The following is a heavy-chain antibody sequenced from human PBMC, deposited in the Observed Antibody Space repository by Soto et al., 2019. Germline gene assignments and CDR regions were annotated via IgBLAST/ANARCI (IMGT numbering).Heavy chain of an antibody. D-gene: IGHD5-18*01. Sequence: SVKVSCKASGGTFSSYAISWVRQAPGQGLEWMGGIIPIFGTANYAQKFQGRVTITADESTSTAYMELSSLRSEDTAVYYCADTAMGNYYYGMDVWGQGTTVTSP. J-gene: IGHJ6*02. CDR1: GGTFSSYA. CDR2: IIPIFGTA. V-gene: IGHV1-69*13. CDR3: ADTAMGNYYYGMDV.